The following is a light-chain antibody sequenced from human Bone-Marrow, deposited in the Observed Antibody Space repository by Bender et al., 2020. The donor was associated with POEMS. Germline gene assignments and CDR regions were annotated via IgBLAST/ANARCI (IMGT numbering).Light chain of an antibody. Sequence: SYALTQPPSVSVAPGQTAKISCGGNDIGRKLGTRSVHWYQQRPGQAPVVVINYDNVRPSGIPERFSGSNSGNTATLTISGTQTMDEADYYCQSWGSNTAVFGGGTKLTVL. CDR3: QSWGSNTAV. J-gene: IGLJ2*01. V-gene: IGLV3-21*01. CDR2: YDN. CDR1: DIGRKLGTRS.